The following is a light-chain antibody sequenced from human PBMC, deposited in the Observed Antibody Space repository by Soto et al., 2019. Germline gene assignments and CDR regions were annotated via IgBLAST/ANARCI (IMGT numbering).Light chain of an antibody. CDR3: QQRANWPLT. CDR2: DAS. Sequence: EIVLTQSPATLSLSPGERATLSCRASQSTSTYLAWYQQKPGQAPRLLIYDASNRATGIPARFSGSGSGTDFTLTISSLEPGDFAVYYCQQRANWPLTFGGGTKVEIK. V-gene: IGKV3-11*01. CDR1: QSTSTY. J-gene: IGKJ4*01.